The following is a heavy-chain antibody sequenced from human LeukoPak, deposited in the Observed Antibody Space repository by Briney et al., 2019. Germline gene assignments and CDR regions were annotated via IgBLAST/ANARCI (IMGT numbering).Heavy chain of an antibody. V-gene: IGHV3-74*01. Sequence: GGSLRLSCTASGFTFSTYWMHWVRQAPGKGLVWVSCINTDGTGTYYADSVKGRFTVSRDNAKNTLFLQMNSLRDEDTAVYYCARDVYSTSWSNFDFRGQGTLVTVSS. CDR1: GFTFSTYW. J-gene: IGHJ4*02. CDR2: INTDGTGT. D-gene: IGHD2-2*01. CDR3: ARDVYSTSWSNFDF.